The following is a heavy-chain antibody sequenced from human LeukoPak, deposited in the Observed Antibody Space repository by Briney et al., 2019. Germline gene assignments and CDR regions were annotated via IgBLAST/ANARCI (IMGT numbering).Heavy chain of an antibody. CDR2: TNSDGTNT. J-gene: IGHJ4*02. D-gene: IGHD3-22*01. CDR3: ARSTSTWLLPFDY. CDR1: GFTFSDYW. Sequence: GGSLRLSCGVSGFTFSDYWMHWVRQAPGKGLVWVSRTNSDGTNTNYAGSVKGRFTVSRDNAKNTLYLQMNSLRAEDTAVYYCARSTSTWLLPFDYWGQGTLVTVSS. V-gene: IGHV3-74*01.